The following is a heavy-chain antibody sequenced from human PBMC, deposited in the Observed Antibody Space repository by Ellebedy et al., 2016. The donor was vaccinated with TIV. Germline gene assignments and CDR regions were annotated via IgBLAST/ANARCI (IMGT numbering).Heavy chain of an antibody. CDR1: GGSISTSTYY. CDR3: ARQHDPKYNNDMDV. J-gene: IGHJ6*03. CDR2: IYYSGSA. Sequence: MPSETLSLTCTVSGGSISTSTYYWGWLRQPPGKGLEWIGYIYYSGSANYNPSLKRRVTISVERSKNQFSLNLSSVTAADTAMYYCARQHDPKYNNDMDVWGKGTTVTVSS. V-gene: IGHV4-61*05.